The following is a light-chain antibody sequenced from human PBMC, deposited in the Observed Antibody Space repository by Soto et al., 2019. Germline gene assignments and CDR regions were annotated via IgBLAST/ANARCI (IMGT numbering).Light chain of an antibody. Sequence: EIVLTQSPGTLSLSPGERATLSCRASQNVGRNYLAWYQQKPGQAPRLLMYDASSRVNGIPDRFSGSGFVTDFTLTISRLAPEDFAVYYCQQYGSSPPWTCGQGTKVEIK. V-gene: IGKV3-20*01. CDR1: QNVGRNY. CDR3: QQYGSSPPWT. CDR2: DAS. J-gene: IGKJ1*01.